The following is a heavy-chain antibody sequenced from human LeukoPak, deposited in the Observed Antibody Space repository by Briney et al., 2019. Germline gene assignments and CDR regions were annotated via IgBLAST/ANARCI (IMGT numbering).Heavy chain of an antibody. D-gene: IGHD6-13*01. CDR3: ARGKVGIRRSSWYLDDYYYGMDV. CDR1: GGTFSSYA. V-gene: IGHV1-69*13. J-gene: IGHJ6*02. CDR2: IIPIFGKA. Sequence: GASVKVSCKASGGTFSSYAISWVRQAPGQGLEWMGGIIPIFGKANYAQKFQGRVTITADASTSTAYMELSSLRSEDTAVYYCARGKVGIRRSSWYLDDYYYGMDVWGQGTTVTVCS.